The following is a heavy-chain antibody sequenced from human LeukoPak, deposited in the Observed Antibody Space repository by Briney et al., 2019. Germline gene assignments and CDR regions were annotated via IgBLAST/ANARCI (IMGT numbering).Heavy chain of an antibody. CDR3: ARGSSRSSGWPYYYYGMDV. CDR1: GGSISSYY. Sequence: SETLSLTCTVSGGSISSYYWSWIRQPPGKGLEWIGYIYYSGSTNYNPSLKSRVTISVDTSKNQSSLKLSSVTAADTAVYYCARGSSRSSGWPYYYYGMDVWGQGTTVTVSS. CDR2: IYYSGST. D-gene: IGHD6-19*01. J-gene: IGHJ6*02. V-gene: IGHV4-59*08.